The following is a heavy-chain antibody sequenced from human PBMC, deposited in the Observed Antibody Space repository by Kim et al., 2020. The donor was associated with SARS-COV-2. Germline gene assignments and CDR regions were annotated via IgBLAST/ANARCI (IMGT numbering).Heavy chain of an antibody. CDR1: GYSISSGYY. CDR3: ARVPGGYSYG. Sequence: SETLSLTCTVSGYSISSGYYWGWIRQPPGKGLEWIGSIYHSGSTYYNPSLKSRVTISVDTSKNQFSLKLSSVTAADTAVYYCARVPGGYSYGWGQGTLV. D-gene: IGHD5-18*01. CDR2: IYHSGST. J-gene: IGHJ4*02. V-gene: IGHV4-38-2*02.